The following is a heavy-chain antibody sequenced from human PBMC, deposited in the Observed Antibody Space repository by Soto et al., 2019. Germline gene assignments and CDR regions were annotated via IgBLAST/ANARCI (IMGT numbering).Heavy chain of an antibody. V-gene: IGHV4-31*03. J-gene: IGHJ4*02. CDR3: ERDIGPDRLDY. D-gene: IGHD1-26*01. CDR2: ISYSGST. Sequence: TSETLSLTCTVSGASVSSGGYFWSWIRQHPGKGLEWIGYISYSGSTFYTPSLKSRITISVDTSRNQFSLQLSSVTAADTAVYYCERDIGPDRLDYWGQGTLVTVSS. CDR1: GASVSSGGYF.